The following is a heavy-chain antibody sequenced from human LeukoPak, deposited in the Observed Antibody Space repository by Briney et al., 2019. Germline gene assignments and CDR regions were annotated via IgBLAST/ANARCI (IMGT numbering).Heavy chain of an antibody. CDR1: GFTFSSYA. CDR2: ISGSGGST. J-gene: IGHJ4*02. Sequence: GGSLILSCAASGFTFSSYAMSWVRQAPGKGLEWVSAISGSGGSTYYADSVKGRFTISRDNSKNTLYLQMNSLRAEDTAVYYCAKVESGSYFSAWDYWGQGTLVTVSS. V-gene: IGHV3-23*01. CDR3: AKVESGSYFSAWDY. D-gene: IGHD1-26*01.